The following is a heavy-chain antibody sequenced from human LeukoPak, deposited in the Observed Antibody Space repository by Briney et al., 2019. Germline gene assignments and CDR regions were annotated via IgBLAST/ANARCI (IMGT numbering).Heavy chain of an antibody. J-gene: IGHJ5*01. Sequence: GGSLRLSCAASGFTFSSYEMNWVRQAPGKGLEWVAFIRPDGDNKYYADSVKGRFTISRDNSKNTLYLQMNSLRAEDTAVHYCARARRSGGITLIRGVKDRGWFDSWGQGTLVTVSS. CDR3: ARARRSGGITLIRGVKDRGWFDS. V-gene: IGHV3-30*02. CDR1: GFTFSSYE. CDR2: IRPDGDNK. D-gene: IGHD3-10*01.